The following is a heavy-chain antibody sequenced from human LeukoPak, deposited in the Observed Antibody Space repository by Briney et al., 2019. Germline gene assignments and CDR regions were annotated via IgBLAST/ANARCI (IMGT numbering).Heavy chain of an antibody. D-gene: IGHD6-13*01. CDR1: GFCLSAYC. V-gene: IGHV3-33*01. Sequence: PGGSLTLSCAASGFCLSAYCVHWVRPAPGRGREWVAVIWYDGTNKDYADFVKGRFTFYRDNSKNTMYLPMTSLTVEDRAVYYWARSQSSSLIDYWGQGTLVTVSS. CDR2: IWYDGTNK. CDR3: ARSQSSSLIDY. J-gene: IGHJ4*02.